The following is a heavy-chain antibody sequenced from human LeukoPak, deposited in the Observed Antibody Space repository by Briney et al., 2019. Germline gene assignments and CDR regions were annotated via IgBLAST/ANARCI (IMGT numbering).Heavy chain of an antibody. CDR3: ARLQYYYDSSGYPYYYYGMDV. CDR1: GYTFTSYG. D-gene: IGHD3-22*01. J-gene: IGHJ6*02. Sequence: ASVKVSCKASGYTFTSYGINWVRQATGQGLEWMGWMNPNSGNTGYAQKFQGRVTMTRNTSISTAYMELSSLRSEDTAVYYCARLQYYYDSSGYPYYYYGMDVWGQGTTVTVSS. CDR2: MNPNSGNT. V-gene: IGHV1-8*01.